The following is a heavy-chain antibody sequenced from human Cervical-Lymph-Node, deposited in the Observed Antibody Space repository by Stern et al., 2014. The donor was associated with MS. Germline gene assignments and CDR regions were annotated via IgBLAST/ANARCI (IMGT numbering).Heavy chain of an antibody. J-gene: IGHJ4*02. Sequence: DQLVESGGAVVPPGRSLRLSCAASGFTFSRYGMHWVRQAPGKGLEWVTVISYDGNHKYYAASVKGRFTISRDNSKNTLHLQMNSVTPDDTAIYYCARDYEDTSMLFDHWGQGTLVTVSS. CDR1: GFTFSRYG. D-gene: IGHD2-8*01. CDR3: ARDYEDTSMLFDH. CDR2: ISYDGNHK. V-gene: IGHV3-30*03.